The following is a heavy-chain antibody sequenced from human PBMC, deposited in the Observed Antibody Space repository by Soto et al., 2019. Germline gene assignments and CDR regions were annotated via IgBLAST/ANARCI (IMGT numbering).Heavy chain of an antibody. Sequence: GGSLRLSFAASGFTFSNYGMHWVRQAPGKGLEWVAIISYDGSDQYYADSVKGRFTVSRDNSKNTLYLQMNSLRPEDTAVYYCAKPTHIVLMIYDFDYWGQGTLVTVSS. J-gene: IGHJ4*02. D-gene: IGHD2-8*01. V-gene: IGHV3-30*18. CDR3: AKPTHIVLMIYDFDY. CDR1: GFTFSNYG. CDR2: ISYDGSDQ.